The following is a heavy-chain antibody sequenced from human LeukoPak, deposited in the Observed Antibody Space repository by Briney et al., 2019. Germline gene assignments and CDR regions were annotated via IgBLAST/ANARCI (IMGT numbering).Heavy chain of an antibody. CDR1: GYTFTSYG. J-gene: IGHJ4*02. CDR2: ISAYNGNT. D-gene: IGHD3-9*01. CDR3: ARDGLRYFDWPPGY. V-gene: IGHV1-18*01. Sequence: ASVKVSCKASGYTFTSYGISWVRQAPGQGLEWMGWISAYNGNTNYAQKLQGRVTMTTDTSTSTAYMELRSLRSDDTAVYYCARDGLRYFDWPPGYWGQGTLVTVSS.